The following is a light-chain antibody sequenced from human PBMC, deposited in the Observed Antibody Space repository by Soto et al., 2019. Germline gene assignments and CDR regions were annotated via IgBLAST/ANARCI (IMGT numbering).Light chain of an antibody. CDR2: RIF. J-gene: IGKJ1*01. Sequence: EIVITQSPATLALSPGERATLSCRASLSVSSDLAWYRQTNGQSPRLVLLRIFTRAIGVPARFSGSGSGTDFTLPLSRLEPEDFAVYYCQQRSNSPQTFGQGTKVDIK. CDR1: LSVSSD. V-gene: IGKV3-11*01. CDR3: QQRSNSPQT.